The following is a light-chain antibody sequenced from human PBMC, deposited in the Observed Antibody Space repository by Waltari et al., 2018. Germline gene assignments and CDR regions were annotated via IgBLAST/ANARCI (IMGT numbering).Light chain of an antibody. CDR2: GAS. V-gene: IGKV3-20*01. Sequence: IVLTQSPGTLSWSPGDRATLSCRARQSVSRSLSLYQQKPGQAPKPLIYGASTRATGIPDMFTVSGSGTDFSLTISSLEPEDFAIYFCQHYVRLPATFGQGTKVEIK. CDR3: QHYVRLPAT. CDR1: QSVSRS. J-gene: IGKJ1*01.